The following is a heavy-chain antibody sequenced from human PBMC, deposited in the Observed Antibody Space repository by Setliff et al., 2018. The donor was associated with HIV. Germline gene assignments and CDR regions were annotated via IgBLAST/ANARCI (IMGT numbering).Heavy chain of an antibody. J-gene: IGHJ4*02. CDR3: AREDCSGGSWYGSDY. CDR1: GYTFTSYY. CDR2: INPSGGST. D-gene: IGHD2-15*01. V-gene: IGHV1-46*01. Sequence: ASVKVSCKASGYTFTSYYMHWVRPAPGQGLEWMGIINPSGGSTSYAQKFQCRVTMTRDTSTITVYMELSSLRSEDTAVYYWAREDCSGGSWYGSDYWGQGTLVTVSS.